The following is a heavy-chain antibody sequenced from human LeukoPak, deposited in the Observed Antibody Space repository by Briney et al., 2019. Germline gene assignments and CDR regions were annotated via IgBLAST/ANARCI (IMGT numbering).Heavy chain of an antibody. J-gene: IGHJ6*03. CDR2: INHSGST. D-gene: IGHD6-13*01. CDR3: ARGRGGGQQLLPRDYYYYYYMDV. Sequence: SETLSLTCAVYGGSFSGYYWSWIRQPPGKGLEWIGEINHSGSTNYTPSLKSRVTISVDTSKNQFSLKLSSVTAADTAVYYCARGRGGGQQLLPRDYYYYYYMDVWGKGTTVTVSS. CDR1: GGSFSGYY. V-gene: IGHV4-34*01.